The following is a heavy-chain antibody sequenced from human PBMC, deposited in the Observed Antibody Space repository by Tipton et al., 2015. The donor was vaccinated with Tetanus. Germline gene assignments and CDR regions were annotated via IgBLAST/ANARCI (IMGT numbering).Heavy chain of an antibody. Sequence: QLVQSGGEVKKPGESLKISCKGSGYIFTNYWIGWVRQKPGKGLEWMGIIYPGDSDTRYSPSFQGQVTLSVDKSINTAYLQWSSLKASDTSVFYCARAHCTDGVCNFDFWGQGALVTVAS. CDR3: ARAHCTDGVCNFDF. J-gene: IGHJ4*02. D-gene: IGHD2-8*01. V-gene: IGHV5-51*01. CDR1: GYIFTNYW. CDR2: IYPGDSDT.